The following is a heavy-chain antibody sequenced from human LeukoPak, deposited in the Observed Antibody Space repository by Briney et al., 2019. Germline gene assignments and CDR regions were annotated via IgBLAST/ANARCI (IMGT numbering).Heavy chain of an antibody. CDR3: ARRDYVWDYFDY. Sequence: PSETLSLTCTVSGGSISSGVYYWSWIRQPPGKGLEWIGYIYYSGSTYYNPSLKSRVTISVDTSKNQFSLKLSSVTAADTAVYYCARRDYVWDYFDYWGQGTLVTVSS. D-gene: IGHD3-16*01. CDR2: IYYSGST. V-gene: IGHV4-30-4*01. CDR1: GGSISSGVYY. J-gene: IGHJ4*02.